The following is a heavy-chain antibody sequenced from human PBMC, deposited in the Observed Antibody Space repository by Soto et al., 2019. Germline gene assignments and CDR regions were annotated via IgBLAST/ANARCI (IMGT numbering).Heavy chain of an antibody. V-gene: IGHV3-23*01. D-gene: IGHD6-19*01. CDR2: FSATSENT. CDR3: AKARDQQWVRLPFDY. Sequence: EVQLLESGGGLVQPGGSLRLSCVGSGFFFSSYTMTWVRQAPGKGLEWVSSFSATSENTYYADSVRGQFTISRDNSKNTLFLQMNSLPAEDTGMYYCAKARDQQWVRLPFDYWGQGILVIVSS. CDR1: GFFFSSYT. J-gene: IGHJ4*02.